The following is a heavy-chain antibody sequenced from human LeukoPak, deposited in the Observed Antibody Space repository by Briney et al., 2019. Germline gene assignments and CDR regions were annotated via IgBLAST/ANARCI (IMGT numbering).Heavy chain of an antibody. V-gene: IGHV1-2*02. J-gene: IGHJ4*02. CDR2: INPNSGDT. CDR1: GYTFTDYY. D-gene: IGHD3-10*01. CDR3: ARDGGFDH. Sequence: ASVTVSCKTSGYTFTDYYMHWVRQAPGQGLEWMGWINPNSGDTNHAQKFQGRVTMTRDTFISTVYMELSRLRSDDTAVYYCARDGGFDHWGQGYLVTVSS.